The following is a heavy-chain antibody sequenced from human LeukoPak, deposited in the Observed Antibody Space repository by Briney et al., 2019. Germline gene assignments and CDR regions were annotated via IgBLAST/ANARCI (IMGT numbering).Heavy chain of an antibody. CDR1: GLTFSNFA. CDR3: AELGITMIGGV. Sequence: PGGSLRRSCAATGLTFSNFAMSWVRQAPGKGLEWVSSISGGGASTYYADSVKGRFTISRDNAKNSLYLQMNSLRAEDTAVYYCAELGITMIGGVWGKGTTVTISS. CDR2: ISGGGAST. D-gene: IGHD3-10*02. V-gene: IGHV3-23*01. J-gene: IGHJ6*04.